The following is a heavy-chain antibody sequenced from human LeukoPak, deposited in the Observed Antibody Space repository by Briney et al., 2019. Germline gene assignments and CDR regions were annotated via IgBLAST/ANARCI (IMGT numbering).Heavy chain of an antibody. CDR3: AKDHRFRDSSGYYDADY. V-gene: IGHV3-23*01. D-gene: IGHD3-22*01. J-gene: IGHJ4*02. CDR2: ISGSGGST. CDR1: GFTFSSYA. Sequence: PGGSLRLSCAASGFTFSSYAMSWVRQAPGKGLEWVSAISGSGGSTYYADSVKGRFTISRDNSRNTLYLQMNSLRAEDTAVYYCAKDHRFRDSSGYYDADYWGQGTLVTVSS.